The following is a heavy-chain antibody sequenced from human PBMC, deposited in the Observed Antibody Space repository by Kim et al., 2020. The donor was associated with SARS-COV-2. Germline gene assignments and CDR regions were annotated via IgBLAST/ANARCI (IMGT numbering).Heavy chain of an antibody. V-gene: IGHV7-4-1*02. CDR3: ARADVDTAMAHYYYYGMDV. J-gene: IGHJ6*02. Sequence: ASVKVSCKASGYTFTSYAMNWVRQAPGQGLEWMGWINTNTGNPTYAQGFTGRFVFSLDTSVSTAYLQISSLKAEDTAVYYCARADVDTAMAHYYYYGMDVWGQGTTVTVSS. D-gene: IGHD5-18*01. CDR1: GYTFTSYA. CDR2: INTNTGNP.